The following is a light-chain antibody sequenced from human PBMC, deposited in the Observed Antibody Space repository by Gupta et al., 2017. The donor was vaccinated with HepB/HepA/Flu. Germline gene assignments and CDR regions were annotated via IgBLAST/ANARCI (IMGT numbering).Light chain of an antibody. CDR1: SSDVVVYSY. J-gene: IGLJ2*01. Sequence: QSALTQPASVSGSPGHSITISCTGTSSDVVVYSYVSWYQQHPGKPPKLIIYDVTNRPSGVSDRFSGSTSGNTASLTISGLQAEDEADYYCSSHRISGPPVVFGGGTRLTVL. CDR3: SSHRISGPPVV. CDR2: DVT. V-gene: IGLV2-14*03.